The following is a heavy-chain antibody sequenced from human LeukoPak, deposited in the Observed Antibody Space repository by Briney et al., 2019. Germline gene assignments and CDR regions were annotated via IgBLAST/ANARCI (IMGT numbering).Heavy chain of an antibody. V-gene: IGHV4-59*01. J-gene: IGHJ6*03. CDR3: ARGGGISHYYYYMDV. Sequence: SETLSLTCTVSGGAISSYYWSWIRQPPGKGLEWIGYIYYSGSTNYNPSLKSRVTISVDTSKNQFSLKLSSVTAADTAVYYCARGGGISHYYYYMDVWGKGTTVTISS. CDR2: IYYSGST. D-gene: IGHD6-13*01. CDR1: GGAISSYY.